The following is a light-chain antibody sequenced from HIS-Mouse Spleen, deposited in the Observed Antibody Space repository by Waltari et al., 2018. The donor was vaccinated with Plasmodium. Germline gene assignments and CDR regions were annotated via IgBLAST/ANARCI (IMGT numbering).Light chain of an antibody. V-gene: IGKV3-15*01. J-gene: IGKJ3*01. CDR1: QSVSSN. CDR3: QQYNNWSFT. Sequence: EIVMTQSPATLSVSPGERATLSCRASQSVSSNLAWYQQKPGQAPRLLIYGASTRATGIPSRFSGSWSGTEFTLTISSLQSEDFAVYSCQQYNNWSFTFGPGTKVDIK. CDR2: GAS.